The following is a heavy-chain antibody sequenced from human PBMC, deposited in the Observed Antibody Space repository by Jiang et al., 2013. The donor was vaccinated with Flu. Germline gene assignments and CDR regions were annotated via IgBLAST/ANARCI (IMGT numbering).Heavy chain of an antibody. CDR1: GTSIRSYW. V-gene: IGHV4-59*08. D-gene: IGHD1-26*01. Sequence: GLVKPSETLSLTCDVSGTSIRSYWWSWIRQPPGKGVEWIGHIYNNGSTKYHPSLKSRLTISVDTSKSQVSLRLTSVTAADTALYYCARHEIVYYDAFDIWGRGTMVTVSS. J-gene: IGHJ3*02. CDR2: IYNNGST. CDR3: ARHEIVYYDAFDI.